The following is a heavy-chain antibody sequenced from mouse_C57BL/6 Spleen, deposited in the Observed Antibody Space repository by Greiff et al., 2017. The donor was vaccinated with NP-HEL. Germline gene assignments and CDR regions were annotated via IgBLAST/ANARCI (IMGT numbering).Heavy chain of an antibody. D-gene: IGHD1-1*01. Sequence: EVQLKQSGAELVRPGASVKLSCTASGFNIKDDYMHWVKQRPEQGLEWIGWIDPENGDTEYASKFQGKATITADTSSNTAYLQLSSLTSEDTAVYYCTTELRGYYYAMDYWGQGTSVTVSS. V-gene: IGHV14-4*01. CDR3: TTELRGYYYAMDY. CDR1: GFNIKDDY. CDR2: IDPENGDT. J-gene: IGHJ4*01.